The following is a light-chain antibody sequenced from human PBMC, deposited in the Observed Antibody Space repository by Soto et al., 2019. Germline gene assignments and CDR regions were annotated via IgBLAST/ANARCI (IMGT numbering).Light chain of an antibody. V-gene: IGKV3-20*01. CDR3: QQFGSSPYT. CDR2: GAS. CDR1: QSVSSTF. Sequence: EIVLTQSPGTLSLSPGERATLSCRASQSVSSTFLVWYQQKPGQSPRLLIYGASSRATGIQDRFSGSGSGTDFTLTISRLEPEYFAVYYCQQFGSSPYTFGQGTKLEIK. J-gene: IGKJ2*01.